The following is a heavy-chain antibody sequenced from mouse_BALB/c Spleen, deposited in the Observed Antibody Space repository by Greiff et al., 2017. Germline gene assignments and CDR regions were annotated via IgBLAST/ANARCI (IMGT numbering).Heavy chain of an antibody. CDR2: ISSGSSTI. CDR1: GFTFSSFG. Sequence: EVMLVESGGGLVQPGGSRKLSCAASGFTFSSFGMHWVRQAPEKGLEWVAYISSGSSTIYYADTVKGRFTISRDNPKNTLFLQMTSLRSEDTAMYYCGRDKGGDYFDYWGQGTTLTVSS. J-gene: IGHJ2*01. CDR3: GRDKGGDYFDY. V-gene: IGHV5-17*02.